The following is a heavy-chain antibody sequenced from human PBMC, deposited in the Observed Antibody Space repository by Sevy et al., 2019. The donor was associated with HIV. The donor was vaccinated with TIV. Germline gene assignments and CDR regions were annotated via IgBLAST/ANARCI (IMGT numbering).Heavy chain of an antibody. CDR3: AGVSGWYLRYGMDV. D-gene: IGHD6-19*01. CDR2: MNTNTGNT. J-gene: IGHJ6*02. V-gene: IGHV1-8*02. Sequence: ASVKVSCKASGFTFASYDIYWVRQATGQGLEWMGWMNTNTGNTGFAQKFQGRVTMTRNTSITTAYMELSNLRSEDTAVYYCAGVSGWYLRYGMDVCGQGTTVTVSS. CDR1: GFTFASYD.